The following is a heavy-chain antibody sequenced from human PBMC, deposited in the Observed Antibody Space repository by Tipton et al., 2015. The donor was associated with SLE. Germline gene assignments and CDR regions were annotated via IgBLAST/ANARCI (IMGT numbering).Heavy chain of an antibody. V-gene: IGHV4-59*07. J-gene: IGHJ4*02. CDR1: GGSISSYY. CDR2: IYYSGST. Sequence: TLSLTCTVSGGSISSYYWSWIRQPPGKGLEWIGYIYYSGSTNYNPSLKSRVTISVDTSKNQFSLKPSSVTAADTAVYYCARRADILSGYDYWGQGTLVTVSS. CDR3: ARRADILSGYDY. D-gene: IGHD3-9*01.